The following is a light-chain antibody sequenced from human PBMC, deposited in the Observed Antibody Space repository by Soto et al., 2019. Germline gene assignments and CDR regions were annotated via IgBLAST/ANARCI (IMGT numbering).Light chain of an antibody. CDR3: QQYTNWPPIT. J-gene: IGKJ5*01. CDR2: GAS. CDR1: QSVSISY. Sequence: VMTQSPCTLSLSPGERATLSCRASQSVSISYLAWYQQKPGQAPRLLIYGASTRATGVPARFSGSGSGTDFTLTISSLQSEDFAVYYCQQYTNWPPITFGQGTRLEI. V-gene: IGKV3-15*01.